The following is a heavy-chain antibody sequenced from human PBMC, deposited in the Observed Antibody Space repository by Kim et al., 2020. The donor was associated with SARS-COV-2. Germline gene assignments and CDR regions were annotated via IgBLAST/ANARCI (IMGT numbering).Heavy chain of an antibody. CDR2: IWYDGSNK. CDR1: GFTFSSYG. V-gene: IGHV3-33*01. D-gene: IGHD2-15*01. J-gene: IGHJ2*01. CDR3: ARDGARRRPCSWYFDL. Sequence: GGSLRLSCAASGFTFSSYGMHWVRQAPGKGLEWVAVIWYDGSNKYYADSVKGRFTISRDNSKNTLYLQMNSLRAEDTAVYYCARDGARRRPCSWYFDLWGRGTLVTVSS.